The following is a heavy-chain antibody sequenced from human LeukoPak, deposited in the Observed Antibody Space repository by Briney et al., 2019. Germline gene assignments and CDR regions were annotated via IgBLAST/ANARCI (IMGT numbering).Heavy chain of an antibody. Sequence: SETLSLTCTVSGGSISSYYWSWIRQPPGKGLEWIGYIYYSGSTNYNPSLKSRVTISVDTSKNQFSLKLSPVTAADTAVYYCARAGDYEAFDIWGQGTMVTVSS. CDR1: GGSISSYY. CDR3: ARAGDYEAFDI. D-gene: IGHD4-17*01. J-gene: IGHJ3*02. V-gene: IGHV4-59*12. CDR2: IYYSGST.